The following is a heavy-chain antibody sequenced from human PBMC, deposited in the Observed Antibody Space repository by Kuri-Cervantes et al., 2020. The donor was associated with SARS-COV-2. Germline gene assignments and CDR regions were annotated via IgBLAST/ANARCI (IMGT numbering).Heavy chain of an antibody. CDR3: AKDLLGGLHPFDY. V-gene: IGHV3-30*02. CDR2: IRYDGSNK. Sequence: GEPLKISCAASGFTFSSYGMHWVRQAPGKGLEWVAFIRYDGSNKYYADSVKGRFTISRDNSKNTLYLQMNSLRAEDTAVYYCAKDLLGGLHPFDYWGQGTLVTVSS. D-gene: IGHD4-11*01. CDR1: GFTFSSYG. J-gene: IGHJ4*02.